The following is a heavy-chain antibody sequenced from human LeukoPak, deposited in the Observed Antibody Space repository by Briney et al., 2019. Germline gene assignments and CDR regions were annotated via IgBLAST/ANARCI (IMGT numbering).Heavy chain of an antibody. CDR3: ASPVGATGGDY. CDR1: GGSISSYY. J-gene: IGHJ4*02. Sequence: SETLSLTCTVSGGSISSYYWSWIRQPPGKGLEWIGYIYYSGSTNYNPSLKSRVTISVDTSKNQFSLKLSSVTAADTAVYYCASPVGATGGDYWGQGTLVTVSS. CDR2: IYYSGST. V-gene: IGHV4-59*01. D-gene: IGHD1-26*01.